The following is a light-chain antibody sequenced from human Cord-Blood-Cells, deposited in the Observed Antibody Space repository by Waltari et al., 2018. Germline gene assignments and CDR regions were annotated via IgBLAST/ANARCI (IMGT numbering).Light chain of an antibody. V-gene: IGKV1-33*01. CDR3: QQYDNLLIT. CDR2: DAS. J-gene: IGKJ5*01. CDR1: QDISNY. Sequence: DMQMTQSPSSLSASVGDRVSITCQASQDISNYFNWYQQKPGKAPKLLIYDASNLETGGPSRFSGSGSGTDFTFTISSRQPEDMATYYCQQYDNLLITFGQGTRLEIK.